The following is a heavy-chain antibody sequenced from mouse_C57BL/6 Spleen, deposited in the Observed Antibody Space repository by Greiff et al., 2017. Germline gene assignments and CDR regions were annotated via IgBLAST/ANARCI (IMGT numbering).Heavy chain of an antibody. J-gene: IGHJ1*03. CDR2: IDPENGDT. CDR3: TTRDYGSSPYWYFDV. CDR1: GFNIKDDY. V-gene: IGHV14-4*01. D-gene: IGHD1-1*01. Sequence: VQLQQSGAELVRPGASVKLSCTASGFNIKDDYMHWVKQRPEQGLEWIGWIDPENGDTEYASKFQGKATITADTSSNTAYLQLSSLTSEDTAVYYCTTRDYGSSPYWYFDVWGTGTTVTVSS.